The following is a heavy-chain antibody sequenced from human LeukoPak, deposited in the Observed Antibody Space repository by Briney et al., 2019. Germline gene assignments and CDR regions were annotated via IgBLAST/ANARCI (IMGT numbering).Heavy chain of an antibody. V-gene: IGHV3-23*01. Sequence: GGSLRLSCAASGFTFSSYAISWVRQAPGKGLEWVSGISGSTGSTYYVDSVKGRFSISRDNSKNTLYLQMNSLRAEDTAVYYCAKQKGVSWYSEEDYWGQGTLVTVSS. J-gene: IGHJ4*02. D-gene: IGHD2-15*01. CDR1: GFTFSSYA. CDR3: AKQKGVSWYSEEDY. CDR2: ISGSTGST.